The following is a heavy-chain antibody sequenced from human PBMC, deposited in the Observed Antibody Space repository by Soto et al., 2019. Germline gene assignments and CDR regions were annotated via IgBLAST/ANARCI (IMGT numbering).Heavy chain of an antibody. J-gene: IGHJ5*02. D-gene: IGHD7-27*01. Sequence: SETLSLTCTVSGGSISSGGYYWSWIRQHPGKGLEWIGYIYYSGSTYYNPSLKSRVTISVDTSKNQFSLKLSSVTAADTAVYYCACNWGNSLKNWLDPWGQGTLVTVSS. CDR3: ACNWGNSLKNWLDP. V-gene: IGHV4-31*03. CDR1: GGSISSGGYY. CDR2: IYYSGST.